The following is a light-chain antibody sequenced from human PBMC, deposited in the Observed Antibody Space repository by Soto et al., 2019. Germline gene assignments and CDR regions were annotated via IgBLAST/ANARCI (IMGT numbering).Light chain of an antibody. J-gene: IGKJ2*03. CDR2: GAS. CDR3: LQYNNWPPYS. CDR1: QSVTNN. V-gene: IGKV3-15*01. Sequence: EIVMTQSPATLSVSPGERVTLSCRASQSVTNNLAWYQQKSGQIPRLLIYGASTRATGIPARFSGSGSGTEFTLTISSLQSEDFAVYYCLQYNNWPPYSFGQGTQLEV.